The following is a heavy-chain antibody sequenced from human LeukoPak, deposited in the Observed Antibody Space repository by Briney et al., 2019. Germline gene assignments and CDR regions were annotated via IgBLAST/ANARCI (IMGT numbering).Heavy chain of an antibody. CDR3: ARDGGFGFLAAFDI. CDR1: GFTFSSCD. CDR2: ISGSGSVS. Sequence: GGSLRLSCAASGFTFSSCDMNWVRQAPGKGLEWISYISGSGSVSYYEDSVKGRFTISRDNAKNSLYLQMNSLRDEDTALYYCARDGGFGFLAAFDIWGQGTMVTVSS. J-gene: IGHJ3*02. D-gene: IGHD3-10*01. V-gene: IGHV3-48*02.